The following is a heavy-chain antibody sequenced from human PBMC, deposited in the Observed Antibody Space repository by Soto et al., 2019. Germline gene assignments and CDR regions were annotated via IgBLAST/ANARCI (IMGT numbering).Heavy chain of an antibody. Sequence: GASVKVSFKASGYTFTVYYMHWVRQAPGQGLEWMGWINPKSGGTMYPQKFQGRVTMTWDTSISTAYMALTRLRSDDTAVYYCARDLAKGGGSAGFDYWGQGTLVTV. CDR3: ARDLAKGGGSAGFDY. D-gene: IGHD1-26*01. J-gene: IGHJ4*02. CDR2: INPKSGGT. V-gene: IGHV1-2*02. CDR1: GYTFTVYY.